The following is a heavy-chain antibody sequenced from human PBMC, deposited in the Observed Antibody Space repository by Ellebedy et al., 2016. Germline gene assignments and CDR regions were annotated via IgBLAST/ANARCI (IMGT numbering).Heavy chain of an antibody. D-gene: IGHD2-15*01. CDR3: ARGVGSGWFDP. Sequence: GESLKISCAASGFNFSRYSMNWVRQAPGKGLEWVAVISYDGLNKYNADSVKGRFTISRDNSKNTLYLQMNSLRAEDTAVYYCARGVGSGWFDPWGQGTLVTVSS. CDR1: GFNFSRYS. V-gene: IGHV3-30*03. J-gene: IGHJ5*02. CDR2: ISYDGLNK.